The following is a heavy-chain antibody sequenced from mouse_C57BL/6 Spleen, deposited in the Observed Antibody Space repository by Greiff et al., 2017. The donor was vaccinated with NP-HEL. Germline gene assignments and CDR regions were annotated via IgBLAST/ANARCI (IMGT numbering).Heavy chain of an antibody. CDR2: ISSGGSYT. CDR3: ARPYDGAFDY. J-gene: IGHJ2*01. CDR1: GFTFSSYG. Sequence: EVKVVESGGDLVKPGGSLKLSCAASGFTFSSYGMSWVRQTPDKRLEWVATISSGGSYTYYPDSVKGRFTISRDNAKNTLYLQMSSLKSEDTAMYYCARPYDGAFDYWGQGTTLTVSS. V-gene: IGHV5-6*01. D-gene: IGHD2-12*01.